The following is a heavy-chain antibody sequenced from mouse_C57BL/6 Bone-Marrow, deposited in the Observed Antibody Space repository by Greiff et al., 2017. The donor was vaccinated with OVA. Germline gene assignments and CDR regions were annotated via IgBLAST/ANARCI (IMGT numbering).Heavy chain of an antibody. V-gene: IGHV1-55*01. CDR2: IYPGSGST. J-gene: IGHJ4*01. CDR1: GYTFTSYW. CDR3: ARRVIYYSNVYAMDY. D-gene: IGHD2-5*01. Sequence: QVQLQQPGAELVKPGASVKMSCKASGYTFTSYWLTWVKQRPGQGLEWIGDIYPGSGSTNYNEKFKSKATLTVDTSSSTAYMQLSSLTSEDSAVYYCARRVIYYSNVYAMDYWGQGTSVTVSS.